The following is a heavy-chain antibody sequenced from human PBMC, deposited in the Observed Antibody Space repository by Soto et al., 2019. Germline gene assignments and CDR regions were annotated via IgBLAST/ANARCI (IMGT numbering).Heavy chain of an antibody. J-gene: IGHJ4*02. D-gene: IGHD2-15*01. CDR2: IIPIFGTA. CDR3: ARVSTYCSGGSCRLTYYFDD. Sequence: ASVKVSCKASGGTFSSYAISWVRQAPGQGLEWMGGIIPIFGTANYAQKFQGRVTITADESTSTAYMELSSLRSEDTAVYYCARVSTYCSGGSCRLTYYFDDWGQGTLVTVSS. V-gene: IGHV1-69*13. CDR1: GGTFSSYA.